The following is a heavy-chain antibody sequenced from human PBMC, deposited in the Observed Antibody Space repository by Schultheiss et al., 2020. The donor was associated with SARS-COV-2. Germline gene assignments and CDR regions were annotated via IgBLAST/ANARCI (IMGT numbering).Heavy chain of an antibody. D-gene: IGHD3-22*01. J-gene: IGHJ4*02. CDR3: ARLSDYYDSSGYFDY. CDR1: GGSFSGYY. CDR2: IYTSGST. Sequence: SETLSLTCAVYGGSFSGYYWSWIRQPAGKGLEWIGRIYTSGSTNYNPSLKSRVTISVDTSKNQFSLKLSSVTAADTAVYYCARLSDYYDSSGYFDYWGQGTLVTVSS. V-gene: IGHV4-59*10.